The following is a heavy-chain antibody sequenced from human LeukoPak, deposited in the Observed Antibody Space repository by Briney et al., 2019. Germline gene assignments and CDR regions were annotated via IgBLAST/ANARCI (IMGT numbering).Heavy chain of an antibody. CDR1: GYTFTSYD. V-gene: IGHV1-69*06. J-gene: IGHJ4*02. D-gene: IGHD2-21*01. CDR2: IIPTLGTP. CDR3: VRTAYSSSRLYYFDY. Sequence: ASVKVSCKASGYTFTSYDINWVRQASGQGLEWMGGIIPTLGTPNYAQKFQGRVTITADKSTTTAYMEVSSLRSEDTAVYYCVRTAYSSSRLYYFDYWGQGTLVTVSS.